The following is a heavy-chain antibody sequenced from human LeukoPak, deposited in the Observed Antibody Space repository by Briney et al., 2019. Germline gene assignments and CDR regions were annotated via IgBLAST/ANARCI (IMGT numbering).Heavy chain of an antibody. CDR2: IYSGGST. Sequence: PGGSLRLSCAASGFTVSSNYMSWVRQAPGKGLEWVSVIYSGGSTYYADSVKGRFTISRDNSKNTLYLQMNSLRAEDTAVYYCARDQVLVGAHYAFDIWGQGTMVTVSS. CDR1: GFTVSSNY. D-gene: IGHD1-26*01. J-gene: IGHJ3*02. CDR3: ARDQVLVGAHYAFDI. V-gene: IGHV3-53*01.